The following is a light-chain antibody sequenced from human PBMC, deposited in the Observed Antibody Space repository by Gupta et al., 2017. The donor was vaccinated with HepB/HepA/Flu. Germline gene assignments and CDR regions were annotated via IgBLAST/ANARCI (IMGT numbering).Light chain of an antibody. Sequence: QPVLTQSSSASASLGSSVKLTCTLSSGHSSYIIAWHQQQPGKAPRYLMKLEGVGSYDKGSGVPDRFSGSSSGADRYLTISNLQSEDEADYYCETWDSNTRVFGGGTKLTVL. CDR3: ETWDSNTRV. J-gene: IGLJ2*01. CDR2: LEGVGSY. CDR1: SGHSSYI. V-gene: IGLV4-60*03.